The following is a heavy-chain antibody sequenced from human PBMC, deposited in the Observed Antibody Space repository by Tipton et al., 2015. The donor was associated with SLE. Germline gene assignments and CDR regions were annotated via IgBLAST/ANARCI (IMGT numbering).Heavy chain of an antibody. J-gene: IGHJ4*01. V-gene: IGHV4-39*07. CDR3: VSPPDY. CDR1: GGSVTSYDYH. Sequence: TLSLTCTVSGGSVTSYDYHWAWIRQAPGMGLEWIGSVDYSGVADYNPSLKSRVTISLDTSQNQFSLKLTSVTAADAGVFYCVSPPDYWGQGTLATVSS. CDR2: VDYSGVA.